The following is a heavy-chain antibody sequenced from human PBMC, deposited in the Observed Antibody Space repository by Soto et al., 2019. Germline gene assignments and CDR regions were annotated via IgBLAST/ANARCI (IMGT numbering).Heavy chain of an antibody. J-gene: IGHJ4*02. V-gene: IGHV3-33*01. CDR3: ARDITYYDFWSGYSY. D-gene: IGHD3-3*01. CDR2: IWYDGSNK. CDR1: GFTFSSYG. Sequence: QVQLVESGGGVVQPGRSLRLSCAASGFTFSSYGMHWVRQAPGKGLEWVAVIWYDGSNKYYADSVKGRFTISRDNSKNKRYLQMNSLRAEDTAVYYCARDITYYDFWSGYSYWGQGTLVTVSS.